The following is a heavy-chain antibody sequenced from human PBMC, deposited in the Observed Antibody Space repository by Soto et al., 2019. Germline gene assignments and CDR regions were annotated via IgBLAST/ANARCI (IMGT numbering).Heavy chain of an antibody. CDR1: GFIFSTYW. J-gene: IGHJ4*02. V-gene: IGHV3-74*03. D-gene: IGHD2-2*01. CDR3: PRAPRADSAATGAH. Sequence: DVHLVESGGDMVQPGESLRLSCAVSGFIFSTYWMHWVRQSPGQSLFWVSRISGDGNSTTYADSVRGRFNISRDNGKNAHYIQMNSLRVEASAIYDCPRAPRADSAATGAHWGKGTAVSVSS. CDR2: ISGDGNST.